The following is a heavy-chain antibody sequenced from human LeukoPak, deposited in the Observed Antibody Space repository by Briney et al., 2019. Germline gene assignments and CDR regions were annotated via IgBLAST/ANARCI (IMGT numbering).Heavy chain of an antibody. D-gene: IGHD5-24*01. Sequence: GGSLRLSCAASGFTVSSNYMSWVRQAPGKGLEWVSVIYSGGSTYYADSVKGRFTISRDNSKNTLYLQMNSLRAEDTAVYYCARVGRDGYNLIDYRGQGTLVTVSS. V-gene: IGHV3-66*01. CDR3: ARVGRDGYNLIDY. CDR1: GFTVSSNY. J-gene: IGHJ4*02. CDR2: IYSGGST.